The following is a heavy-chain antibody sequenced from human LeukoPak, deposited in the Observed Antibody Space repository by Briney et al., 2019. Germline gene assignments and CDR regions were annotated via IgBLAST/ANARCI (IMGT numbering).Heavy chain of an antibody. V-gene: IGHV3-21*01. Sequence: GGSLRLSCAASGFTFSSYNINWVRQAPGKGLEWVSSISSSSRYIYYADSVKGRFTISRDNSKNTLYLQMNSLRAEDTAVYYCARARSSYGYGDAFDIWGQGTMVTVSS. D-gene: IGHD5-18*01. J-gene: IGHJ3*02. CDR2: ISSSSRYI. CDR1: GFTFSSYN. CDR3: ARARSSYGYGDAFDI.